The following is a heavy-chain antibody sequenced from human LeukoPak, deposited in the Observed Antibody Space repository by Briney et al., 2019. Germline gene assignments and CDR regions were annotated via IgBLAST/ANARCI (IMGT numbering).Heavy chain of an antibody. CDR3: GGNYYDSRRYYFDY. CDR2: ISGSGGST. CDR1: GGSISSSY. J-gene: IGHJ4*02. D-gene: IGHD3-22*01. Sequence: ETLSLTCTVSGGSISSSYWSWIRQPPGKGLEWVSAISGSGGSTYYADSVKGRFTISRDNSKNTLYLQMNSLRAKDTAVYYCGGNYYDSRRYYFDYWGQGTLVTVSS. V-gene: IGHV3-23*01.